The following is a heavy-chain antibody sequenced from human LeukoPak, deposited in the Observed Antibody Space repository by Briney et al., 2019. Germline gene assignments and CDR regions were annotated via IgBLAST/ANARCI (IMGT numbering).Heavy chain of an antibody. D-gene: IGHD3-22*01. CDR1: GFTVGSNY. Sequence: GGSLRLSCAASGFTVGSNYMSWVRQAPGKGLEWVSVIYSGGSTYYADSVKGRFTISRDNSKNTLYLQMNSLRAEDTAVYYCARERGPNYYDSSGFDYWGQGTLVTVSS. V-gene: IGHV3-66*01. CDR3: ARERGPNYYDSSGFDY. CDR2: IYSGGST. J-gene: IGHJ4*02.